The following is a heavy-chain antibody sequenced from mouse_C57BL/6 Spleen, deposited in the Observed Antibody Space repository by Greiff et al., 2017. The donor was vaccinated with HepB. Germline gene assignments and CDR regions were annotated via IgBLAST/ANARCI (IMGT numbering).Heavy chain of an antibody. CDR1: GYSITSGYY. CDR2: ISYDGSN. J-gene: IGHJ1*03. CDR3: ARARDWYFDV. V-gene: IGHV3-6*01. Sequence: DVKLQESGPGLVKPSQSLSLTCSVTGYSITSGYYWNWIRQFPGNKLEWMGYISYDGSNNYNPSLKNRISITRATSKNQFFLKLNSVTTEDTATYYCARARDWYFDVWGTGTTVTVSS.